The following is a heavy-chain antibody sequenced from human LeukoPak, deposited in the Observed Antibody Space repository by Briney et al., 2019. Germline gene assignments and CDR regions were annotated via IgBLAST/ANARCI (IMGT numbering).Heavy chain of an antibody. V-gene: IGHV3-33*01. Sequence: PGGSLRLSCVASGFIFSSYGMHWVRQAPGKGLEWVAVIWYDGTNKYYGDSVKGRFTISRGNSKNTLYLQINRLRVEDTAVYYCARDKIYDFWSGHNFDYWGQGTLVTVSS. CDR1: GFIFSSYG. CDR3: ARDKIYDFWSGHNFDY. J-gene: IGHJ4*02. CDR2: IWYDGTNK. D-gene: IGHD3-3*01.